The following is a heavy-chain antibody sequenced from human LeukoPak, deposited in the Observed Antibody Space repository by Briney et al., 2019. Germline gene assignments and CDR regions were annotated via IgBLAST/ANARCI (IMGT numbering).Heavy chain of an antibody. J-gene: IGHJ4*02. V-gene: IGHV3-23*01. D-gene: IGHD6-13*01. CDR2: ISAGGGDT. CDR1: GFTFRIYA. CDR3: AKGGQQLAKNDY. Sequence: GGSLRLSCAASGFTFRIYAVSWVRQAPGKGLEWVSSISAGGGDTYYADSVKGRFTISRDNSKNTLYLQMSSLSAEDTDVYYCAKGGQQLAKNDYWGQGTLVTVSS.